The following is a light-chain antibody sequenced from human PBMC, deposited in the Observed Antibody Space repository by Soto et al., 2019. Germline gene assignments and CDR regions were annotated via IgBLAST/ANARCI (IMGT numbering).Light chain of an antibody. CDR3: QQYNNWPLT. CDR1: QTVSSN. Sequence: EIVMTQSPATLSVSPGGRATLSCRASQTVSSNLAWYQQKPGQAPRLLIYGASTRATGIPARFSGSGSGTELTLSISSLQSEDFAVYYCQQYNNWPLTFGGGTKVEIK. J-gene: IGKJ4*01. V-gene: IGKV3-15*01. CDR2: GAS.